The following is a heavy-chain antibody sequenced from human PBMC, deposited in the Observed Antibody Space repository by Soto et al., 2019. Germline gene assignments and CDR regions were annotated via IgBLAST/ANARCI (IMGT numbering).Heavy chain of an antibody. V-gene: IGHV4-4*02. Sequence: QVQLRESGPGLVKPSGTLSLTCAVSGGSISTSNWWAWVRQSPGKGLEWLGEVYHSGDTNYNPSLKSRVTVSVDYPKNQFSLKLPSVTAADTAVYFCARSRYFDWLPLDSWGQGTLVTVSS. CDR1: GGSISTSNW. J-gene: IGHJ4*02. CDR3: ARSRYFDWLPLDS. D-gene: IGHD3-9*01. CDR2: VYHSGDT.